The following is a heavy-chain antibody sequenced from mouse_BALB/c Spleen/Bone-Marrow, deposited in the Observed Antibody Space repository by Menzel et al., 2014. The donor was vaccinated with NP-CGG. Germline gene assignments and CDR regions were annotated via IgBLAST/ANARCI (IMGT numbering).Heavy chain of an antibody. D-gene: IGHD2-4*01. CDR2: ISSGGSYT. V-gene: IGHV5-6*01. CDR3: ARQTYYDYDGYFDY. CDR1: GFTFSSYG. Sequence: EVHLVESGGDLVKPGGSLKLSCAASGFTFSSYGMSWVRQTPDKRLEWVATISSGGSYTYYPDSVKGRFTISRDNAKNTLYLQMSSLKSEDTAMYYCARQTYYDYDGYFDYWGQGTTLPVSS. J-gene: IGHJ2*01.